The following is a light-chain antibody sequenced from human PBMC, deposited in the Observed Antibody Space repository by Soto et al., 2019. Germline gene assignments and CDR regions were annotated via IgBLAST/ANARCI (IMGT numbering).Light chain of an antibody. V-gene: IGKV1-5*01. CDR2: DVS. J-gene: IGKJ1*01. CDR3: QHYNSYSWT. CDR1: QTISSW. Sequence: ESQMTQSPFTQFGSVGDRVTITCRASQTISSWLAWYQQNPGKAPKLLIYDVSALKRGVPPRFSGSGSGTEFTLTISSLQPDDFATYYCQHYNSYSWTFGQGTKVDIK.